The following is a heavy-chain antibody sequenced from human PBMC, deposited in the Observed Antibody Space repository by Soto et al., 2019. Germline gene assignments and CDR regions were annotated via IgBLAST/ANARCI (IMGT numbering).Heavy chain of an antibody. CDR2: ISGSGGFT. D-gene: IGHD4-17*01. V-gene: IGHV3-23*01. Sequence: EVQLLESGGGLVQPGGSLRLSCAASGFTFSSSAMSWVRQAPGKGLEWVSAISGSGGFTYYADSVKGRFTISRDNSRNTLYLQMNGLRAEDTAVYYCAKDFYGDYVYYFDCWGQGTLVTVSS. CDR3: AKDFYGDYVYYFDC. J-gene: IGHJ4*02. CDR1: GFTFSSSA.